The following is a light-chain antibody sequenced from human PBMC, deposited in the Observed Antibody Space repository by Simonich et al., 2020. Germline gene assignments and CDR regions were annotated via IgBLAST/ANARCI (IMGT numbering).Light chain of an antibody. CDR1: QSLLHSNGYNY. Sequence: DIVMTQSPLSLPVTPGEPASISCRSSQSLLHSNGYNYLDWYLQTPGQSPQILIYLGSNRVSGVPDRFSGSGSGTDFTLKISRVEAEDVGVYYCMQALQTPLTFGGGTKVEIK. CDR2: LGS. J-gene: IGKJ4*01. CDR3: MQALQTPLT. V-gene: IGKV2-28*01.